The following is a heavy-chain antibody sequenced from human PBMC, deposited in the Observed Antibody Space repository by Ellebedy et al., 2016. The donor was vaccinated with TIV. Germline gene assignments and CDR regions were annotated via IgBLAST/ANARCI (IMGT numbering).Heavy chain of an antibody. CDR1: EFPVSSNY. CDR3: ARAERSSGWYTDY. D-gene: IGHD6-19*01. CDR2: INPDGSKK. J-gene: IGHJ4*02. V-gene: IGHV3-7*03. Sequence: GESLKISCAASEFPVSSNYINWVRQAPGKGLEWVANINPDGSKKYYLDSVKGRLTVSRDNAKNSLYLQMDSLRVEDTAVYYCARAERSSGWYTDYWGQGTLVTVSS.